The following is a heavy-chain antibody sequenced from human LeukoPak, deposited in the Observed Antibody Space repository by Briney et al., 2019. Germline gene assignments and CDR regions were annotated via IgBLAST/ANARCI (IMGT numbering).Heavy chain of an antibody. CDR2: TYYKSKWYN. Sequence: SQTLSLTCAISGDSVSRNSATWNWIRQSPSRGLEWLGRTYYKSKWYNDYAVSVKSRITINSDTSKNQFSLQLNSVTPEDTAVYYCGRVSSPWSPRDAFDIWGQGTMVTVSP. D-gene: IGHD1-26*01. CDR1: GDSVSRNSAT. J-gene: IGHJ3*02. V-gene: IGHV6-1*01. CDR3: GRVSSPWSPRDAFDI.